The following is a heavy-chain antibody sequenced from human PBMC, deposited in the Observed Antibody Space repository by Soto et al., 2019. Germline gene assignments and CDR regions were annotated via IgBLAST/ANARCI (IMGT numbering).Heavy chain of an antibody. D-gene: IGHD5-18*01. CDR3: AKGRDTATEYFQY. J-gene: IGHJ4*02. CDR1: GFTFSNYA. CDR2: ISGGGTST. Sequence: EVQLLESGGGLVQPGGSLRLSCAASGFTFSNYAMSWVRQAPGKGLEWVSGISGGGTSTYYADSVKGRFTISRDNSKNTVYLQMNSLRGDDTAVYYCAKGRDTATEYFQYWGQGILVTVSS. V-gene: IGHV3-23*01.